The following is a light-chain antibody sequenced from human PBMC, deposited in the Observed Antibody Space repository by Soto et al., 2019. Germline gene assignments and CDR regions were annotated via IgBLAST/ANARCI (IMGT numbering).Light chain of an antibody. CDR3: QQYSSSST. Sequence: DIQMTQSPSTLSASIGGRVTITCRASQSISSWLAWYQQKPGKAPKLLIYRASSLQSGVPSRFSRRGSGTEFILTISNLQPDDFATYYCQQYSSSSTFGQGTKVEIK. CDR1: QSISSW. V-gene: IGKV1-5*03. J-gene: IGKJ1*01. CDR2: RAS.